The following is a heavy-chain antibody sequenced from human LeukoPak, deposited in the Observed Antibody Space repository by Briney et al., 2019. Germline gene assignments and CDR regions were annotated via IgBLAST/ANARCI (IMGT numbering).Heavy chain of an antibody. CDR1: SDSISSGGNY. J-gene: IGHJ4*02. V-gene: IGHV4-31*03. Sequence: SQTLSLTCTVSSDSISSGGNYWSGIRRHPGKGLEWIGYIYYSGSTYYNPSLKSRVTISVDTSKNQFSLKLSSVTAADTAVYYCASIKQLWGRDYWGQGTLVTVSS. CDR3: ASIKQLWGRDY. D-gene: IGHD7-27*01. CDR2: IYYSGST.